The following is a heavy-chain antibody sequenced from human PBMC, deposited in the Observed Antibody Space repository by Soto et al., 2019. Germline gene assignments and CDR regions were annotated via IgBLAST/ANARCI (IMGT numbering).Heavy chain of an antibody. CDR1: GVSISSSSYY. D-gene: IGHD3-9*01. CDR3: ARLEPHYDILTGYSDPYYFDY. V-gene: IGHV4-39*01. J-gene: IGHJ4*02. CDR2: IYYSGST. Sequence: SETLSLTCTVSGVSISSSSYYWGWIRQPPGKGLEWIGSIYYSGSTYYNPSLKSRVTISVDTSKNQFSLKLSSVTAADTAVYYCARLEPHYDILTGYSDPYYFDYWGQGTLVTVSS.